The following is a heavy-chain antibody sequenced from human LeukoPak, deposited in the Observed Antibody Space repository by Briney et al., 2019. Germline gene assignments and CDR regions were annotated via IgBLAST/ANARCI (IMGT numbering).Heavy chain of an antibody. Sequence: SETLSLTCTVSGGSISNYYWSWIRQPAGKGLEWIGRIYTTGSTNYNPSLKSRVAMSADTSKNQFSLKLTSVTAADTAIYYCARANIAARQLDYWGQGTLVTVSS. V-gene: IGHV4-4*07. CDR1: GGSISNYY. D-gene: IGHD6-6*01. CDR2: IYTTGST. J-gene: IGHJ4*02. CDR3: ARANIAARQLDY.